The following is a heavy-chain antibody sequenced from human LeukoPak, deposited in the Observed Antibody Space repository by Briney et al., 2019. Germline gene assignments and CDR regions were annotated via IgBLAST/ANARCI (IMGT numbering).Heavy chain of an antibody. Sequence: PGGSLRLSCAASGFTFSSYGMHWVRQAPGKGLEWVAFIRYDGSNKYYADSVKGRFTISRDNSKNTLYLQMNSLRAEDTAVYYCATDLSGSSGYYYYFDYWGQGTLVTVSS. J-gene: IGHJ4*02. CDR1: GFTFSSYG. D-gene: IGHD3-22*01. CDR2: IRYDGSNK. CDR3: ATDLSGSSGYYYYFDY. V-gene: IGHV3-30*02.